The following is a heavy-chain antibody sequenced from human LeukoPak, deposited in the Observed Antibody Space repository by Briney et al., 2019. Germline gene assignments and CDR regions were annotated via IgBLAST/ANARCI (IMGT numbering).Heavy chain of an antibody. CDR1: GFTFSSYE. CDR3: AREGNWNDRGFDH. J-gene: IGHJ4*02. V-gene: IGHV3-48*03. Sequence: PGGSLRLSCAASGFTFSSYEMNWVRQAPGKGLEWGSYISTSGSTIYYADSVKGRFTISRDNARNSLYLQMNSLRAEDTAGDYCAREGNWNDRGFDHWGQGTVVTVSS. D-gene: IGHD1-20*01. CDR2: ISTSGSTI.